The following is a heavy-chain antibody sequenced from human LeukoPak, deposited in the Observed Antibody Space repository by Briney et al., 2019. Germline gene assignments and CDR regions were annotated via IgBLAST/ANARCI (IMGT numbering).Heavy chain of an antibody. V-gene: IGHV3-30*02. D-gene: IGHD1-7*01. J-gene: IGHJ4*02. CDR1: GFTFSNYG. CDR3: AKGGNSAPLDY. CDR2: ILYDGTNK. Sequence: GGSLRLSCAASGFTFSNYGMHWVRQAPGKGLEWVAFILYDGTNKYYADSVKGRFTISRDNSKTTLSLQMNSLRAEDTAIYYCAKGGNSAPLDYWGQGTLVTVSS.